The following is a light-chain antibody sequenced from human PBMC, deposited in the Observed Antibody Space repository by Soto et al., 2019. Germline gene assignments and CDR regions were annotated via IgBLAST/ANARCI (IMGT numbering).Light chain of an antibody. J-gene: IGKJ1*01. V-gene: IGKV1-39*01. CDR2: AAS. CDR1: QSISNH. Sequence: DIQMTQSPSSLSASLGDGVTITCRASQSISNHLNWYQQKPGKAPKVLIYAASTFQSGVPSRFSGSGSGTEFTLTINSLQPEDVATYFCQQSYSTPWTFGQGTKVDIK. CDR3: QQSYSTPWT.